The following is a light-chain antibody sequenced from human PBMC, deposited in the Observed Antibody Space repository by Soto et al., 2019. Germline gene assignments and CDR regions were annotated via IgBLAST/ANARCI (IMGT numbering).Light chain of an antibody. CDR2: GAS. CDR3: QQSNSWRPLT. V-gene: IGKV3-15*01. J-gene: IGKJ4*01. CDR1: QSVSSN. Sequence: EIVMTQSPATLSVSPGERATLSCRASQSVSSNLPWYQQKPGQAPRLLSYGASTRATGIPARFSGSRCGTKFTRTESTLQSEDVAVYYCQQSNSWRPLTCGGGTKVEIK.